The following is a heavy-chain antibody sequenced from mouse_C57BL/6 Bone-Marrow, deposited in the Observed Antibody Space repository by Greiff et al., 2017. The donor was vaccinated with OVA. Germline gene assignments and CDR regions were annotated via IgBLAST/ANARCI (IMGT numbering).Heavy chain of an antibody. Sequence: EVQLQQSGTVLARPGASVKMSCKTSGYTFTSYWMHWVKQRPGQGLAWIGAIYPGNSDTSYNQKFKGKAKLTAVTSASTAYMELSSLTNEDSAVYYCTPIQRAMDYWGQGTSVTVSS. CDR1: GYTFTSYW. CDR3: TPIQRAMDY. J-gene: IGHJ4*01. CDR2: IYPGNSDT. V-gene: IGHV1-5*01.